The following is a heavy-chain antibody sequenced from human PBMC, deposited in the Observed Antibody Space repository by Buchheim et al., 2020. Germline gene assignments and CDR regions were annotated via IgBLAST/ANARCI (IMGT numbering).Heavy chain of an antibody. Sequence: QVQLVESGGGVVQPGRSLRLSCAASGFTFSSYAMHWVRQAPGKGLEWVAVISYDGSNKYYADSVKGRFTISRDNSKNTMYPQMNSLRAEDTAVYYCARAYCSGGSCYAFDYWGQGTL. CDR2: ISYDGSNK. D-gene: IGHD2-15*01. CDR1: GFTFSSYA. J-gene: IGHJ4*02. V-gene: IGHV3-30*04. CDR3: ARAYCSGGSCYAFDY.